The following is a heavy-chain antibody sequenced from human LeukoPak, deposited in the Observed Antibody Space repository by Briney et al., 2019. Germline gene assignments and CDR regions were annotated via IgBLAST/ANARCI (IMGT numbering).Heavy chain of an antibody. CDR1: GFTFSWYG. V-gene: IGHV3-64D*06. CDR3: VKDLSDRDVDY. CDR2: ISKNGGNT. D-gene: IGHD2-21*02. J-gene: IGHJ4*02. Sequence: PGRSLTLSCAASGFTFSWYGMNWVRQAPGRGLEYVSAISKNGGNTYYIDSVKGRFTISRDNSKNTLYLQMNSLRVEDTAVYFCVKDLSDRDVDYWGQGTLVTVSS.